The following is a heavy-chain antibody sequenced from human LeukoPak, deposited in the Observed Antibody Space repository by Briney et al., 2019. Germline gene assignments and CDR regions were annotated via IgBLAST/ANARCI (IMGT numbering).Heavy chain of an antibody. CDR2: IYSSGNT. CDR1: GGSISGYY. CDR3: ARGEYDTSGYYQQFDF. J-gene: IGHJ4*02. D-gene: IGHD3-22*01. V-gene: IGHV4-4*07. Sequence: SETLSLTCVVSGGSISGYYWNWIRQSAGKGLEWIGRIYSSGNTTYNPSLESRVSMSVETSKKQLSLRLSSVTAADTAVYYCARGEYDTSGYYQQFDFWGQGTLVTVSS.